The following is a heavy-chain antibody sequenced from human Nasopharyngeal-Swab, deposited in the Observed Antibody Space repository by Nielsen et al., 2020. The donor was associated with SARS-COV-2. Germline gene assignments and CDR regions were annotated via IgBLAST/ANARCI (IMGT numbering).Heavy chain of an antibody. CDR3: ARGRVGAKDY. CDR2: INHSGST. J-gene: IGHJ4*02. CDR1: GGSFSVYY. Sequence: SQTLSLTRAVYGGSFSVYYWSWIRQPPGKGLEWIGEINHSGSTNYNPSLKSRVTISVDTSENQFSLKLSSVTAADTAVYYCARGRVGAKDYWGQGTLVTVSS. D-gene: IGHD1-26*01. V-gene: IGHV4-34*01.